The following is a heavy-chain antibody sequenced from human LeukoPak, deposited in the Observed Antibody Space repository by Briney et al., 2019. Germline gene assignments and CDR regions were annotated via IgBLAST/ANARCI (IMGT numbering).Heavy chain of an antibody. V-gene: IGHV4-59*01. Sequence: SETLSLTCTVSGGSISSYYWSWIRQPPGKGLEWIGYIYYSGSTNYNPSLKSRVTISVDTSKNQFSLKLSSVTAADTAVYCCARDIVRYGMDVWGQGTTVTVSS. CDR2: IYYSGST. CDR1: GGSISSYY. J-gene: IGHJ6*02. CDR3: ARDIVRYGMDV. D-gene: IGHD3-10*01.